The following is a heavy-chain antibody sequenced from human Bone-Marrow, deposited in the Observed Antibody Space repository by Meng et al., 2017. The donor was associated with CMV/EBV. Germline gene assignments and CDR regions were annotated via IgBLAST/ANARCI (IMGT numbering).Heavy chain of an antibody. Sequence: ESLKISCTVSGGSISDSSHYWGWIRQLPGKGLEWIGSIYYSGSTYYNPSLKSRVTISVDTSKNQFSLKLSSVTAADTAVYYCARVRSSSWYYFDYWGQGTRVTGYS. CDR1: GGSISDSSHY. J-gene: IGHJ4*02. CDR3: ARVRSSSWYYFDY. V-gene: IGHV4-39*07. D-gene: IGHD6-13*01. CDR2: IYYSGST.